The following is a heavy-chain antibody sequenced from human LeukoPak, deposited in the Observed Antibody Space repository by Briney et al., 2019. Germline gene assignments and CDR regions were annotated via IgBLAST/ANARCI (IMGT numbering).Heavy chain of an antibody. J-gene: IGHJ4*02. CDR1: GGSISSSNYY. CDR2: IYSSGST. CDR3: ARRNFRIAAARTYDY. V-gene: IGHV4-39*07. Sequence: SETLSLTCTVSGGSISSSNYYWGWIRQPPGKGLEWIGNIYSSGSTYYNPSLKSRVTISVDASKNQFSLKLSSVTAAGTAVYYCARRNFRIAAARTYDYWGQGTLVTVSS. D-gene: IGHD6-13*01.